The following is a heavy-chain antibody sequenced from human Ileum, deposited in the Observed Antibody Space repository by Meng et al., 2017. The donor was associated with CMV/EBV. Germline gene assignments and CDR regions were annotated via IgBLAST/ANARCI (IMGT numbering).Heavy chain of an antibody. V-gene: IGHV1-46*01. Sequence: ASVKVSCKASGYTFTSYFIHWVRQAPGQGLEWMGIINPTDGTTHYAQKFQGRVIMSSDTSTSTVYMELSNLRSDDTAVYYCKREIMVRGIISGYFDYWGQGTLVTVSS. CDR2: INPTDGTT. J-gene: IGHJ4*02. CDR3: KREIMVRGIISGYFDY. D-gene: IGHD3-10*01. CDR1: GYTFTSYF.